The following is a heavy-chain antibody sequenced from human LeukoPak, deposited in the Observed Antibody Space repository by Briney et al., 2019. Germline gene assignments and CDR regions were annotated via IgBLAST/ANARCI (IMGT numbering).Heavy chain of an antibody. CDR3: ARGRGRWLQTEWDS. Sequence: SETLSLTCAVYGGSLSGYYWSWIRQPPGKGLEWIGEINHSGSTNYNPSLKSRVTISVDTSKNQFSLKLSSVTAADTAVYYCARGRGRWLQTEWDSWGQGTLVTVSS. CDR1: GGSLSGYY. J-gene: IGHJ4*02. D-gene: IGHD5-24*01. V-gene: IGHV4-34*01. CDR2: INHSGST.